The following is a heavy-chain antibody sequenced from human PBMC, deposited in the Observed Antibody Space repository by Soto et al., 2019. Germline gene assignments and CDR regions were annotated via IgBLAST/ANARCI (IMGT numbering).Heavy chain of an antibody. CDR3: ARAGASSAWTLDY. V-gene: IGHV3-48*02. CDR2: ISYTSTTM. Sequence: EVQLMESGGGLVQPGGSLRLSCAASGFIFSSYSMNWVRQAPGKGLEWVSYISYTSTTMYYADSVRGRFTISRDSAKNSLNLPMNSLRHEDTAVYYCARAGASSAWTLDYWGRGTLVTVAS. CDR1: GFIFSSYS. J-gene: IGHJ4*02. D-gene: IGHD6-19*01.